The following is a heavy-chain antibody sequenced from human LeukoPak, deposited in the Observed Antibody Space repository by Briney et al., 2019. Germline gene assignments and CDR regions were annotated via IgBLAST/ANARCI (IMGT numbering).Heavy chain of an antibody. V-gene: IGHV4-39*07. J-gene: IGHJ4*02. CDR1: GGSISG. CDR3: ARDGNGFDY. Sequence: SETLSLTCTVSGGSISGSSFSFSGSSYYWGWIRQPPGKGLEWIGYIYHSGSTYYNPSLKSRVTISVDRSKNQFSLKLSSATAADTAVYYCARDGNGFDYWGQGTLVTVSS. D-gene: IGHD1-1*01. CDR2: IYHSGST.